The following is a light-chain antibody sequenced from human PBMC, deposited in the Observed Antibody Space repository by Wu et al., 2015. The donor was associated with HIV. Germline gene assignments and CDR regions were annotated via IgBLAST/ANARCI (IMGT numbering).Light chain of an antibody. CDR1: QSVGSN. CDR2: GAS. CDR3: QQYDNWYT. Sequence: EIVLTQSPGTLSLSPGERATLSRRASQSVGSNLAWYHQKPGQAPRLLIYGASTRATGIPARFSGSGSGTEFTLTISSLQSEDFAVYYCQQYDNWYTFRPGTNLEIK. J-gene: IGKJ2*01. V-gene: IGKV3-15*01.